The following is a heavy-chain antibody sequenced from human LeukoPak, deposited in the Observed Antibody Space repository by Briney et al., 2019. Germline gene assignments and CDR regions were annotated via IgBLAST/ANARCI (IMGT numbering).Heavy chain of an antibody. J-gene: IGHJ3*01. CDR2: ISSGGGSI. V-gene: IGHV3-11*01. D-gene: IGHD3-22*01. CDR3: AREEGYYDSSGYHNAFDL. CDR1: GFTLSDYY. Sequence: AGGSLRLSRAATGFTLSDYYMSWIRQASGKGLERVSYISSGGGSIYYADSVKGRFTISRDNAKNSLYLQMNSLRTEDTAVYYCAREEGYYDSSGYHNAFDLWGQGTMVTVSA.